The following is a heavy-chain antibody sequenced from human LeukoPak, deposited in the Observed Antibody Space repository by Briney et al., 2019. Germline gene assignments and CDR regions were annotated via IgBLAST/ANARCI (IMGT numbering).Heavy chain of an antibody. CDR2: IKQDGSEK. J-gene: IGHJ4*02. D-gene: IGHD2-15*01. V-gene: IGHV3-7*01. CDR3: ARDWAGDCSGGSCYRDLDY. Sequence: GGSLRLSCAASGFTFSSYWMSWVRQAPGKGLEWVANIKQDGSEKYYVDSVKGRFTISRDNAKNSLHLQMNSLRAEDTAVYYCARDWAGDCSGGSCYRDLDYWGQGTLVTVSS. CDR1: GFTFSSYW.